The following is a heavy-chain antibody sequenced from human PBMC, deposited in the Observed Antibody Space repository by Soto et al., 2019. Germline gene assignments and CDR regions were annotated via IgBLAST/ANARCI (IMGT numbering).Heavy chain of an antibody. D-gene: IGHD3-9*01. J-gene: IGHJ3*02. V-gene: IGHV3-15*01. CDR2: IKSKTDGGTT. Sequence: PGGSLRLSCAASGFTFSNALMSWVRQTTGQWLEWVGRIKSKTDGGTTDYAAPGKGRFTIPREDSKNTLYLQMNSLKTEDTAVYYCTSCYDIVTDRPFDIWGQGTMVTVSS. CDR1: GFTFSNAL. CDR3: TSCYDIVTDRPFDI.